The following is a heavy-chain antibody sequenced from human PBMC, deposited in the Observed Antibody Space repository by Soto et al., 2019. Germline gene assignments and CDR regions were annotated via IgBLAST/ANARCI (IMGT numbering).Heavy chain of an antibody. CDR2: MNPKSGKT. CDR1: GYTFISYD. J-gene: IGHJ3*01. Sequence: QEQLVQSGAEVKKPGASVKVSCKASGYTFISYDINWVRQATGQGLQWVGWMNPKSGKTGYAQNFQGSVTMTWNTSINTAYLELGSLRSEDTAVYFCARGYGATLAAAAHPDAFDVWGQGTMVTVSS. CDR3: ARGYGATLAAAAHPDAFDV. D-gene: IGHD6-25*01. V-gene: IGHV1-8*01.